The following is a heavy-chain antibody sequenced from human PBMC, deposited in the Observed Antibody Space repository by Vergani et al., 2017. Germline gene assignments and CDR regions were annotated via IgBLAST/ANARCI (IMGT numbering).Heavy chain of an antibody. V-gene: IGHV3-23*01. CDR3: VKDAGSYENFFDS. CDR1: GFTFSTYA. Sequence: EVQLLESGGSLKQPGGSVRLSCAASGFTFSTYAMHLVRQAPGKGLEWVSALTGGGGSTYYADSFKGRFIISRDNSRDTLYLQMNRLRPEDTATYYCVKDAGSYENFFDSWCQGTLVTVSS. CDR2: LTGGGGST. D-gene: IGHD2-15*01. J-gene: IGHJ4*02.